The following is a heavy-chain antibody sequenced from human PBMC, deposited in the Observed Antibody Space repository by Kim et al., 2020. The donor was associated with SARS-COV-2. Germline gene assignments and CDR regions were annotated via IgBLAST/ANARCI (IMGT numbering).Heavy chain of an antibody. Sequence: GGSLRLSCAASGFTFSSYSMNWVRQAPGKGLEWVSSISSSSSYIYYADSVKGLFTISRDNAKNSLYLQMNSLRAEDTAVYYCARGLLWFGESLWYYGMDVWGQGTTVTVSS. J-gene: IGHJ6*02. CDR3: ARGLLWFGESLWYYGMDV. V-gene: IGHV3-21*01. CDR2: ISSSSSYI. D-gene: IGHD3-10*01. CDR1: GFTFSSYS.